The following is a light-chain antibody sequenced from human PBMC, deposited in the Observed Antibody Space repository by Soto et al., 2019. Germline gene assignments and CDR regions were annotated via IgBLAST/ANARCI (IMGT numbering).Light chain of an antibody. Sequence: IEMTQSPATLSMSPGERATVSCRASRSVYSNLAWYQQRPRQPPRLLMYGASTRAAGTPVRFSGSGSGTEFTLTISSLQPEDFAIYFCQQYHNWPMYTFGQGTKVDIK. CDR1: RSVYSN. V-gene: IGKV3-15*01. J-gene: IGKJ2*01. CDR3: QQYHNWPMYT. CDR2: GAS.